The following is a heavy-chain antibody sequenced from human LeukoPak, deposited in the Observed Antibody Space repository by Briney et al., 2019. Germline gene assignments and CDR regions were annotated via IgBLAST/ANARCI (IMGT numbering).Heavy chain of an antibody. CDR1: GFTFSTYA. CDR3: SKDRSDNTTWYVGSH. Sequence: GGSLRLSCAASGFTFSTYAMSWVRQAPGKGLEWVSRISGSGYSTNYADSVKGRFTISRDNSKNTLYLQMNSLRAEDTAVYYCSKDRSDNTTWYVGSHWGQGTLVTVSS. D-gene: IGHD3-10*02. V-gene: IGHV3-23*01. J-gene: IGHJ4*02. CDR2: ISGSGYST.